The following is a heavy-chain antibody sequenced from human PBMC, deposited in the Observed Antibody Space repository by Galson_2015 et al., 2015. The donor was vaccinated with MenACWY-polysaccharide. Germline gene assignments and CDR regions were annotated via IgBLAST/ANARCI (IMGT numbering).Heavy chain of an antibody. V-gene: IGHV3-74*01. CDR2: IISDGSST. CDR3: TRGSQYSANYGGY. J-gene: IGHJ4*02. Sequence: SLRLSCAASGFTFSSYWMHWVRQAPGKGLVWVSRIISDGSSTSYADSVRGRFNISRDNAKNMLYLQMNGLRGEDTAVYYFTRGSQYSANYGGYWGQGTLVTVSS. CDR1: GFTFSSYW. D-gene: IGHD1-7*01.